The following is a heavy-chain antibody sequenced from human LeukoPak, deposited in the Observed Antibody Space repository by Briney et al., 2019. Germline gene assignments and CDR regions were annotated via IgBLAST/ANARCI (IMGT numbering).Heavy chain of an antibody. J-gene: IGHJ3*02. D-gene: IGHD3-22*01. CDR3: AREGWYYYDSSGENAFDI. V-gene: IGHV4-59*01. CDR1: GGSISSYY. CDR2: IYYSGST. Sequence: SETLSLTCTVSGGSISSYYWSWIRQPPGKGLEWIGYIYYSGSTNYNPSLKSRVTISVATSKNQFSLKLSSVTAADTAVYYCAREGWYYYDSSGENAFDIWGQGTMVTVSS.